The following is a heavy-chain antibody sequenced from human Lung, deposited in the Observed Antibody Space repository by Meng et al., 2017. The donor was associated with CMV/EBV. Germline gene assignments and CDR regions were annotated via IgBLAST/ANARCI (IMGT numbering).Heavy chain of an antibody. V-gene: IGHV3-43D*03. CDR1: GFTFDDYA. CDR3: AKYYYGLDV. J-gene: IGHJ6*02. CDR2: ISWDGGST. Sequence: GGSLRLSCVASGFTFDDYAMHWVRQAPGKGLEWVSLISWDGGSTYYADSVKGRFTISRDNSKSSLYLQMNGLRAEDTALYHCAKYYYGLDVWGQGTTVTVSS.